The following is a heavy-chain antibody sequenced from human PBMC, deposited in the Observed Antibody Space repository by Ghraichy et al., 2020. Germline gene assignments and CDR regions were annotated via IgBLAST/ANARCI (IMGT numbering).Heavy chain of an antibody. D-gene: IGHD5/OR15-5a*01. CDR2: IYYSGST. CDR3: ASYVGGLYERWFDP. V-gene: IGHV4-39*01. CDR1: GGSISSSSYY. J-gene: IGHJ5*02. Sequence: SETLSLTCTVSGGSISSSSYYWGWIRQPPGKGLEWIGSIYYSGSTYYNPSLKSRVTISVDTSKNQFSLKLSSVTAADTAVYYCASYVGGLYERWFDPWGQGTLVTVSS.